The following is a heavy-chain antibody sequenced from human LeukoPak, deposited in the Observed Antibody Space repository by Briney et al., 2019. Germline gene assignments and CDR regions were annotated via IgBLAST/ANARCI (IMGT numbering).Heavy chain of an antibody. Sequence: PGGSLRLSCAASGFTFSSYAMSWVRQAPGKGLEGVSDISGRGGSTNYADSVKGRFTISRDNSKNTLYLQMSSLRAEDTAVYYCARERDSSGFETYWGQGTLVTVSS. CDR3: ARERDSSGFETY. CDR1: GFTFSSYA. J-gene: IGHJ4*02. D-gene: IGHD6-19*01. V-gene: IGHV3-23*01. CDR2: ISGRGGST.